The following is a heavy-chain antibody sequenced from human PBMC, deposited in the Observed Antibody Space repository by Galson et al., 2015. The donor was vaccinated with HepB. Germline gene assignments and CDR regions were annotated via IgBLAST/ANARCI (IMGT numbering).Heavy chain of an antibody. J-gene: IGHJ4*02. V-gene: IGHV1-18*04. CDR1: GYTFSHYA. Sequence: SVKVSCKASGYTFSHYAITWVRQAPGQGLEWMGWISPYYGNTIYEQKFQGRLTMTTDTSSTTAYIELRSLRSDDTAVYYCATTSGATMEHADYIGHWGQGTLVTVSS. CDR3: ATTSGATMEHADYIGH. D-gene: IGHD5-12*01. CDR2: ISPYYGNT.